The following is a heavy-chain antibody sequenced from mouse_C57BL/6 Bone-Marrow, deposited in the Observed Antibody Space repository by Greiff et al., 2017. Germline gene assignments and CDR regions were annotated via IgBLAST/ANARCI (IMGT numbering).Heavy chain of an antibody. D-gene: IGHD2-3*01. CDR2: INSGSSTI. CDR1: GFTFSDYG. CDR3: DRRVYS. J-gene: IGHJ1*03. V-gene: IGHV5-17*01. Sequence: EVNLVESGGDLVKPGGSLKLSCAASGFTFSDYGMHWVRQGPEKGLEWVAYINSGSSTIYYSDTVKGRFTISRDNAKITSLLQMTSLRSEDAAMYYCDRRVYSWGTGTTVTVSS.